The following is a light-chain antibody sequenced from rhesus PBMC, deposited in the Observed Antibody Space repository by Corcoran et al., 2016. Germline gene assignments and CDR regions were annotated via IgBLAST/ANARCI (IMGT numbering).Light chain of an antibody. Sequence: DIQMTQSPSSLSASVGDTVTITCRASQSISSWLAWYQQKPGKAPKLLIYKASTLQSGVPSRFSGSGAGTGFTLSISSLQSEDFATYYCQQYSSSPWTFGQGTKVEIK. V-gene: IGKV1-22*01. CDR2: KAS. J-gene: IGKJ1*01. CDR1: QSISSW. CDR3: QQYSSSPWT.